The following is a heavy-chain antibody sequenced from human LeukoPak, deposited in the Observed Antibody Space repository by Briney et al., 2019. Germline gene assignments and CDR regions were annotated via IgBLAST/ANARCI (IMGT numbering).Heavy chain of an antibody. CDR3: ARHVGIHLWSLYFDY. V-gene: IGHV4-59*08. Sequence: SETLSLTCIVSGGSLSSYYWRWIRQPPGKGLEGIGYIYSSGSTDYNPSLKSRVTISLDTSKHQFSLKLTSVTAADTAVYYCARHVGIHLWSLYFDYWGQGSLVTVSS. CDR1: GGSLSSYY. CDR2: IYSSGST. D-gene: IGHD5-18*01. J-gene: IGHJ4*02.